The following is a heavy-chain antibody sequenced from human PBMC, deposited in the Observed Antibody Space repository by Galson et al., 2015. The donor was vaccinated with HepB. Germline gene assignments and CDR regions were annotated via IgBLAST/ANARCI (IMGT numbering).Heavy chain of an antibody. CDR3: ARVHVDIVATLGMDV. D-gene: IGHD5-12*01. CDR2: ISYDGSNK. J-gene: IGHJ6*02. Sequence: SLRLSCSASRFIFSSYGMHWVRQAPGKGLEWVAVISYDGSNKYYADSVKGRFTISRDNSKNTLYLQMNSLRAEDTAVYYCARVHVDIVATLGMDVWGQGTTVTVSS. V-gene: IGHV3-30*03. CDR1: RFIFSSYG.